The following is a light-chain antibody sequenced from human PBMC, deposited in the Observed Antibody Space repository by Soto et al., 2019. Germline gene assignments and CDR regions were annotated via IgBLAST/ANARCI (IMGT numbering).Light chain of an antibody. J-gene: IGKJ1*01. CDR3: HQTDSIPET. V-gene: IGKV1-39*01. Sequence: DIQMTQSPSSLSASVGDTVTITCRASQSISLFLNWYQQKPGKAPKLLIYAASSLQSGVPSRFTGNGSGTDFTLTINSLQPEDFATYYCHQTDSIPETFGQGTKVEIK. CDR2: AAS. CDR1: QSISLF.